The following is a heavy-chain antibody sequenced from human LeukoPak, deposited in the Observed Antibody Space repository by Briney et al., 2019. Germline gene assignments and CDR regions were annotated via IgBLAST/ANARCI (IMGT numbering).Heavy chain of an antibody. CDR2: XNHSAST. D-gene: IGHD1-26*01. V-gene: IGHV4-34*01. Sequence: GEXNHSASTNYNPSLKTRVAISVDTSKNQFSLKLSSVTAADTAVYYCARPIAEWELLGLVFDIWGRGTMVTVSS. CDR3: ARPIAEWELLGLVFDI. J-gene: IGHJ3*02.